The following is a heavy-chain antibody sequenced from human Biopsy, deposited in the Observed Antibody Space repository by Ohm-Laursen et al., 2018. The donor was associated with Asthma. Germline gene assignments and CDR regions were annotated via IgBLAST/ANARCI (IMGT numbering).Heavy chain of an antibody. CDR2: ISGSGGST. CDR1: GFTFSHYN. V-gene: IGHV3-23*01. J-gene: IGHJ4*02. CDR3: AKFRVAVAAVFHY. Sequence: SLRLSCAASGFTFSHYNMNWVRQAPGKGLGWVSAISGSGGSTYYADSVKGRFTISRDNSKNTLFLQMNSLRAEDTAVYYCAKFRVAVAAVFHYWGQGTLVTVSS. D-gene: IGHD6-19*01.